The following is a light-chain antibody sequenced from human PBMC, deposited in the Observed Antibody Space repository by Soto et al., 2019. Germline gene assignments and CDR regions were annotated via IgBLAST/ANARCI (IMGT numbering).Light chain of an antibody. CDR3: CSYAGSSTYMV. CDR2: EVS. J-gene: IGLJ2*01. CDR1: SSDVGSYNL. V-gene: IGLV2-23*02. Sequence: QSVLTQPASVSGSPGQSITISCTGTSSDVGSYNLVSWYQQHPGKAPKLMIYEVSKRPSGVSNRFSGSKSGNTASLTLSGLQAEDEADYYCCSYAGSSTYMVFGGGTKVTVL.